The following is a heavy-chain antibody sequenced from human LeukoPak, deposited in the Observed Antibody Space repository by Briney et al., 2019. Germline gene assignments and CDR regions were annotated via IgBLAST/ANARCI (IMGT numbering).Heavy chain of an antibody. CDR3: ARSGSGSYTEFDY. J-gene: IGHJ4*02. D-gene: IGHD3-10*01. Sequence: SVKVSCKASGGTFSSYAISWVRQAPGQGLEWMGGIIPIFGTANYAQKFQGRVTITTDESTSTAYMELSSLRSEDTAVYYCARSGSGSYTEFDYWGQGTLVTVSS. V-gene: IGHV1-69*05. CDR1: GGTFSSYA. CDR2: IIPIFGTA.